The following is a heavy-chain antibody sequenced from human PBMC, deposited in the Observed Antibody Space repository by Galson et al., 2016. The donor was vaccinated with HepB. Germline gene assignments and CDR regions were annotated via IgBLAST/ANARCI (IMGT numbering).Heavy chain of an antibody. D-gene: IGHD3-22*01. V-gene: IGHV3-21*01. CDR1: GFTFSIYS. CDR2: ISLSSSYI. J-gene: IGHJ4*02. Sequence: SLRLYCAASGFTFSIYSMTWVRQAPGMRLEWVSSISLSSSYIYYADSVQGRFTISRDNAKNSLYLQMNSLRAEDTAVYYCVRDKEDSSGYFGYWDQGTLVTVAS. CDR3: VRDKEDSSGYFGY.